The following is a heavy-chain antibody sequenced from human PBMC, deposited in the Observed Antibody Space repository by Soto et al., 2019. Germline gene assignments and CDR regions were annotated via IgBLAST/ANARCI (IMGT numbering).Heavy chain of an antibody. CDR1: GGSFSGYY. D-gene: IGHD3-10*01. CDR3: ARGALITMVRGVIGWFDP. Sequence: SETLSLTGAVYGGSFSGYYWSWIRQPPGKGLEWIGEINHSGSTNYNPSLKSRVTISVDTSKNQFSLKLSSVTAADTAVYYCARGALITMVRGVIGWFDPWGQGTLVTV. J-gene: IGHJ5*02. CDR2: INHSGST. V-gene: IGHV4-34*01.